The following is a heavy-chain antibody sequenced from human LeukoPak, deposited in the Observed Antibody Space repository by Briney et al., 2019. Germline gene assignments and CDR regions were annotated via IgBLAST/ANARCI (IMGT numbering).Heavy chain of an antibody. V-gene: IGHV3-64*01. D-gene: IGHD5-18*01. CDR2: ISGNVADT. CDR3: ARVLPGYSFGSVDS. CDR1: GFIFGTYT. Sequence: GGSLRLSCAASGFIFGTYTLHWFRQAPGKGLEYVSAISGNVADTYYANSLRGRFRISRDNHKNTMFLQMDRHRIDETAVYYRARVLPGYSFGSVDSWGQGTLVSVSS. J-gene: IGHJ4*02.